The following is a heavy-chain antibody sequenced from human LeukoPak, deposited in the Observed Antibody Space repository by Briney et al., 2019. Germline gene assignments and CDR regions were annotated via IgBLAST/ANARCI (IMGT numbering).Heavy chain of an antibody. V-gene: IGHV4-39*07. J-gene: IGHJ5*02. CDR3: AREGRDGYNSAPFDP. CDR1: GGSISSYY. Sequence: SETLSLTCTVSGGSISSYYWGWIRQPPGKGLEWIGSIYYSGSTYYNPSLKSRVTISVDTSKNQFSLKLSSVTAADTAVYYCAREGRDGYNSAPFDPWGQGTLVTVSS. D-gene: IGHD5-24*01. CDR2: IYYSGST.